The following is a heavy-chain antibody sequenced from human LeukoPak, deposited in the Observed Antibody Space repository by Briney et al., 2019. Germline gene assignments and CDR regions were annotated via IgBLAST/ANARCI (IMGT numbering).Heavy chain of an antibody. D-gene: IGHD5-18*01. CDR1: GFTFSSHW. CDR2: IKQDGSEK. CDR3: AREGYSYGQLDY. Sequence: GGSLRLSCAASGFTFSSHWMHWVRQAPGKGLVWVANIKQDGSEKYYVDSVKGRFTISRDNAKNSLYLQMNSLRAEDTAVYYCAREGYSYGQLDYWGQGTLVTVSS. V-gene: IGHV3-7*03. J-gene: IGHJ4*02.